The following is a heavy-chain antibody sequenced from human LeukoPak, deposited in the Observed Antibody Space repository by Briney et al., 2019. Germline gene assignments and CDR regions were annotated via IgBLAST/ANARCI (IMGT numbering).Heavy chain of an antibody. D-gene: IGHD3-10*01. CDR2: ISRSGSTK. CDR1: GFTFSDYN. J-gene: IGHJ2*01. Sequence: GGSLRLPCAASGFTFSDYNMRWIRQAPGKGLEWVSSISRSGSTKYYADSVKGRFTISRDNAKNSLFLQMNSLRAEDTAVYYCAKARAYDDSGNPYWHFDLWGRGTLVTVSS. CDR3: AKARAYDDSGNPYWHFDL. V-gene: IGHV3-11*01.